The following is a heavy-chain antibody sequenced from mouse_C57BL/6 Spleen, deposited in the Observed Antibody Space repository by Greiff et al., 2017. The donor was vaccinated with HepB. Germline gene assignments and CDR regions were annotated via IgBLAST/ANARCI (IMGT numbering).Heavy chain of an antibody. CDR2: IWRGGST. CDR1: GFSLTSYG. D-gene: IGHD1-1*01. Sequence: VQVVESGPGLVQPSQSLSITCTVSGFSLTSYGVHWVRQSPGKGLEWLGVIWRGGSTDYNAAFMSRLSITKDNSKSQVFFKMNSLQADDTAIYYCAKNENYYGSSLYAMDYWGQGTSVTVSS. V-gene: IGHV2-5*01. CDR3: AKNENYYGSSLYAMDY. J-gene: IGHJ4*01.